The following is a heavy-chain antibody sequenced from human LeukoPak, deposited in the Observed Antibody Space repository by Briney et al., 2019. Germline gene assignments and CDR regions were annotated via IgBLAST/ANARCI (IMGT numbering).Heavy chain of an antibody. J-gene: IGHJ4*02. Sequence: SETLSLTCTVSGGSISSYSWSWIRQPAGKGPEWIGRIYTSGNTNYNPSLKSRVTMSVDTSKTQFSLKLASVTAADTAVYYCAGRERSGVAFDYWGQGTLVTVSS. CDR2: IYTSGNT. CDR1: GGSISSYS. D-gene: IGHD3-10*01. CDR3: AGRERSGVAFDY. V-gene: IGHV4-4*07.